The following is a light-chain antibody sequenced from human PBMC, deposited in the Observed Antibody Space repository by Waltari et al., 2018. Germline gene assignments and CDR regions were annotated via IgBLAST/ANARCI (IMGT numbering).Light chain of an antibody. CDR1: QSISTY. Sequence: DIQMTQSPSSLSASVGDRVTITCRPSQSISTYLNWYQHKPGKAPKLLIYAASILQSGVPSRFSGRGSGTDFTLTISSLQPEDFATYYCQQSYSTPPTFGQGTKLEIK. CDR3: QQSYSTPPT. V-gene: IGKV1-39*01. J-gene: IGKJ2*01. CDR2: AAS.